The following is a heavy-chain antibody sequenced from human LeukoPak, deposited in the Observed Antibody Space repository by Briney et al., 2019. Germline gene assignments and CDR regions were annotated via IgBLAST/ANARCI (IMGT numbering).Heavy chain of an antibody. CDR3: ARGTQQAFDI. Sequence: SQTLSLTCTVSGGSISSGSYYWSWIRQPAGKGLEWIGSIYHSGSTYYNPSLKSRVTISVDTSKNQFSLKLTSVTAADTAVYYCARGTQQAFDIWGQGTMVTVSS. CDR1: GGSISSGSYY. J-gene: IGHJ3*02. CDR2: IYHSGST. V-gene: IGHV4-61*02. D-gene: IGHD6-13*01.